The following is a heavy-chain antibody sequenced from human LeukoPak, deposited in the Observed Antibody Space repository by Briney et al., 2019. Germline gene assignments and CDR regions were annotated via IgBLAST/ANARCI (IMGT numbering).Heavy chain of an antibody. CDR3: AKVLDYYDSSGYYAFDY. D-gene: IGHD3-22*01. J-gene: IGHJ4*02. CDR2: ISGSGGST. CDR1: GFTFSSYA. V-gene: IGHV3-23*01. Sequence: PGGSLRLSCAASGFTFSSYAMSWVRQAPGKGLEWVSAISGSGGSTYYADSVKGRFTISRDNSKNTLSLQMNSLRADDTAVYYCAKVLDYYDSSGYYAFDYWGQGTLVTVSS.